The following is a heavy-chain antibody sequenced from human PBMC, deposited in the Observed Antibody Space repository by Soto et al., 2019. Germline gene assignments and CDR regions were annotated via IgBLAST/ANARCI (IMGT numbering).Heavy chain of an antibody. J-gene: IGHJ4*02. V-gene: IGHV3-21*01. D-gene: IGHD2-21*01. Sequence: EVQLVESGGGLVKPGGSLRLSCAASGFTFSSYSMNWVRQAPGKGLEWVSSISSSSSYIYYADSVKGRFTISRDNAKNSLYLQMNSLRAEDTAVYYCARLRPAGPGLKGDFDYWGQGTLVTVSS. CDR1: GFTFSSYS. CDR3: ARLRPAGPGLKGDFDY. CDR2: ISSSSSYI.